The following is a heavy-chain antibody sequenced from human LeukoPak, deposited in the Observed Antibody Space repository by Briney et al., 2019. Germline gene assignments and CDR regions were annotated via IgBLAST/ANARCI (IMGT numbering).Heavy chain of an antibody. J-gene: IGHJ6*02. CDR3: ARAMTGDYYYYGMDV. Sequence: ASVKVSCKASGGTFSSYAISWVRQAPGQGLEWMGRIIPILGIANYAQKFQGRVTITADKSTSTAYMELSSLRSEDTAVYYCARAMTGDYYYYGMDVWGQGTTVTVSS. CDR1: GGTFSSYA. CDR2: IIPILGIA. V-gene: IGHV1-69*04.